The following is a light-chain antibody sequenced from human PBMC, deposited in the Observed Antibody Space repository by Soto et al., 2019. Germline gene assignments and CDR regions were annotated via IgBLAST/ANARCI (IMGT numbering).Light chain of an antibody. Sequence: AIQMTQSPSSLSASVGDRVTITCRASQDIRTELGWYQQKPGNAPKRLIYATSSLQSGVRSRFSGSGSSTEFTHTISSLQPEDFAIYYCLQDSSYPRTFGQGTRVEI. CDR1: QDIRTE. V-gene: IGKV1-6*01. CDR2: ATS. J-gene: IGKJ1*01. CDR3: LQDSSYPRT.